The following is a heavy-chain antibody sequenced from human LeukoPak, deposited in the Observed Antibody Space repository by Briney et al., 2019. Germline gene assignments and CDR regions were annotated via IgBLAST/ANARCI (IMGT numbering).Heavy chain of an antibody. CDR2: ISYDGSNK. CDR3: ARDPGYPAASYFDY. D-gene: IGHD6-25*01. CDR1: GFTFSSYA. Sequence: GGSLRLSCAASGFTFSSYAMHWVRQAPGKGLEWVAVISYDGSNKYYADSVKGRFTISRDNSKNTLYLQMNSLRAEDTAVYYCARDPGYPAASYFDYWGQGTLVTVSS. V-gene: IGHV3-30*04. J-gene: IGHJ4*02.